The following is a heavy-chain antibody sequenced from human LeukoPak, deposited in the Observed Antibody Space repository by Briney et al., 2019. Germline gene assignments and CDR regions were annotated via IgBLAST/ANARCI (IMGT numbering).Heavy chain of an antibody. Sequence: ASVKVSCKASGYTFTSYGISWVRQAPGQGLEWMGWISAYNGNTNYAQKLQCRVTITTDTSTSTAYMELRSMRSDDTAVYYCARDRTGDLDYWGQGTLVTVSS. CDR3: ARDRTGDLDY. J-gene: IGHJ4*02. CDR2: ISAYNGNT. D-gene: IGHD7-27*01. V-gene: IGHV1-18*01. CDR1: GYTFTSYG.